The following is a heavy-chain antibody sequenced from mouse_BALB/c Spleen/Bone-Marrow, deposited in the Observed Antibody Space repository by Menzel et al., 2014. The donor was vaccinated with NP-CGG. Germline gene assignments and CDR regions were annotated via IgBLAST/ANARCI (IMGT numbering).Heavy chain of an antibody. CDR3: ARLLPRVAMDY. J-gene: IGHJ4*01. Sequence: EVHLVESGGGLVKPGGSLKLSCAASGFAFSSYDMSWVRQTPEKRLEWVAYISSGGGSTYYPDTVKGRFTISRDNAKNTLYLQMSSLKSEDTAMYYCARLLPRVAMDYWGQGTSVTVSS. V-gene: IGHV5-12-1*01. CDR2: ISSGGGST. D-gene: IGHD2-10*01. CDR1: GFAFSSYD.